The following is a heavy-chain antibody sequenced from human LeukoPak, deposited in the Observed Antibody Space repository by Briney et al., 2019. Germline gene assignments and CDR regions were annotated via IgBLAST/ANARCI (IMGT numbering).Heavy chain of an antibody. CDR1: GYTFTGYY. D-gene: IGHD2-2*02. CDR2: INPNSGGT. J-gene: IGHJ6*04. V-gene: IGHV1-2*02. CDR3: ARELGYCSSTSCYIVGANV. Sequence: ASVKVSCKASGYTFTGYYMHWVRQAPGQGLEWMGWINPNSGGTNYAQKFQGRVTMTRDTSISTAYMELSRLRSDDTVVYYCARELGYCSSTSCYIVGANVWGKGTTVTVSS.